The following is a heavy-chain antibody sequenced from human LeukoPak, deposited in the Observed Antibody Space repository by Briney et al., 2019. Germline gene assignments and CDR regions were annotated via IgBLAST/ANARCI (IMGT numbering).Heavy chain of an antibody. CDR2: IHPGDSDF. Sequence: GESLKISCKASGYSFTTYWIGWVRQMPGEGLEWMGIIHPGDSDFRYGPSFQGQVTVSADKSISTVYLYWSSLKASDTAMYYCARLGRGYSYGAKYYFDYWGQGTLVTVSS. J-gene: IGHJ4*02. CDR3: ARLGRGYSYGAKYYFDY. CDR1: GYSFTTYW. V-gene: IGHV5-51*01. D-gene: IGHD5-18*01.